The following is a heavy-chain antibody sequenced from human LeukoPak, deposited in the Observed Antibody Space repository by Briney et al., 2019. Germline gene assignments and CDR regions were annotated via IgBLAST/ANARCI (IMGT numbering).Heavy chain of an antibody. Sequence: GGSLRLSCAASGFTFSSYAMTWVRQAPGKGLEWVSAISASGGSTYYADSVKGRFTIYRDNSNNTLYLQMNTLRAEDTAVYYCAREREPTAIYYYGTAFDYWGQGALVTVSS. CDR2: ISASGGST. D-gene: IGHD3-10*01. V-gene: IGHV3-23*01. J-gene: IGHJ4*02. CDR3: AREREPTAIYYYGTAFDY. CDR1: GFTFSSYA.